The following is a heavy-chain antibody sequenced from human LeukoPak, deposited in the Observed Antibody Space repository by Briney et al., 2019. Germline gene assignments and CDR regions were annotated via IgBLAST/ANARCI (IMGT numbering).Heavy chain of an antibody. D-gene: IGHD3-22*01. CDR3: AKRGVVIRVILVGFHKEAYYFDS. Sequence: GGSLRLSCAASGFTFSGFAMSWVRRTPGKGPEWVAGISGSGGTTNYADSVKGRFTISRDNPKNTLFLHMNSLRAEDTAVYFCAKRGVVIRVILVGFHKEAYYFDSWGQGALVTVSS. V-gene: IGHV3-23*01. CDR2: ISGSGGTT. CDR1: GFTFSGFA. J-gene: IGHJ4*02.